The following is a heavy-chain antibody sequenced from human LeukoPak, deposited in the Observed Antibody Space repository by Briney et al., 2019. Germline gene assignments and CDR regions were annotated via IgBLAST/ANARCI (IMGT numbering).Heavy chain of an antibody. D-gene: IGHD5-24*01. CDR1: GGSVSSGSYY. J-gene: IGHJ4*02. Sequence: SETLSLTCTVSGGSVSSGSYYWSRIRQPPGKGLEWIGYIYYSGSTNYNPSLKSRVTIAIDTSKNQFSLRLSSVTAADTAVYYCAKEDRDKYYFDSWGQGTLVTVSS. V-gene: IGHV4-61*01. CDR2: IYYSGST. CDR3: AKEDRDKYYFDS.